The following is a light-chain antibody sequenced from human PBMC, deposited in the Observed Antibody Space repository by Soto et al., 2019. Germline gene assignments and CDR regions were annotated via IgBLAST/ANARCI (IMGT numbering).Light chain of an antibody. CDR2: GAS. CDR3: QQYGSPPLT. Sequence: EIVLTQSPGTLSLSPGERATLSCRASQSVSSNYFAWYQQKPGQAPRLLIYGASSRATGIPDRFSGSGSGTDFTLTSSRLEPEDFAFYHCQQYGSPPLTFGGGTKVEIK. CDR1: QSVSSNY. J-gene: IGKJ4*01. V-gene: IGKV3-20*01.